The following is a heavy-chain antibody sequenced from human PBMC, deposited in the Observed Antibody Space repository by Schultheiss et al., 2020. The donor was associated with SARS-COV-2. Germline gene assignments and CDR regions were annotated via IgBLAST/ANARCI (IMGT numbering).Heavy chain of an antibody. D-gene: IGHD2-2*01. V-gene: IGHV3-33*01. CDR1: GFTFSSYG. Sequence: GGSLRLSCAASGFTFSSYGMHWVRQAPGKGLEWVAVIWYDGSNKYYADSVKGRFTISRDNSKNMLYLQMNSLRAEDTAVYYCARAIGYCSSTSCYEYWGQGTLVTVSS. CDR3: ARAIGYCSSTSCYEY. J-gene: IGHJ4*02. CDR2: IWYDGSNK.